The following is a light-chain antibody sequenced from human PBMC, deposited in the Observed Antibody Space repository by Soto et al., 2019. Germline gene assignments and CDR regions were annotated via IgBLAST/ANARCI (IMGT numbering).Light chain of an antibody. CDR1: SSDVGGYNY. CDR3: SSYTSSSTRV. J-gene: IGLJ1*01. CDR2: EVS. Sequence: QSVLPHPASLSGSPGQSITISCTGTSSDVGGYNYVSWYQQHPGKAPKLMIYEVSNRPSGVSNRFSGSKSGNTASLTISGLQAEDEADYYCSSYTSSSTRVFGTGTKVTGL. V-gene: IGLV2-14*01.